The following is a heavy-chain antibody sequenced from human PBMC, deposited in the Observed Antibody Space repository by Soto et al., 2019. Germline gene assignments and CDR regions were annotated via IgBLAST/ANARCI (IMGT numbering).Heavy chain of an antibody. V-gene: IGHV2-5*02. CDR1: GFSLSTSXXX. CDR3: XXXXXXXXXXYFDY. CDR2: IFWDDDK. J-gene: IGHJ4*02. Sequence: QITLKESGPTLVKPTQTLTLTCTFSGFSLSTSXXXXXXXXXXXGKALEWLALIFWDDDKRYSPSLKSRLTXXXXXXXXXXXXXXXXXXXXXXXXXXXXXXXXXXXXXYFDYWGQGTLVTVSS.